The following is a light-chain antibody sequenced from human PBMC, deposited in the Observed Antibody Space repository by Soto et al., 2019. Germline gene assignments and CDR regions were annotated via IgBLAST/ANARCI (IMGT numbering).Light chain of an antibody. CDR1: QGISSY. CDR2: AAA. J-gene: IGKJ2*01. CDR3: QQYLSYPYT. Sequence: AIRMTQSPSSFSASTGDRVTITCRASQGISSYLAWYQQKPGKAPKLLIYAAATLQRGAPSRFSASGSGTVFTLTISRLQSEDFATYYCQQYLSYPYTFGQGTKLEI. V-gene: IGKV1-8*01.